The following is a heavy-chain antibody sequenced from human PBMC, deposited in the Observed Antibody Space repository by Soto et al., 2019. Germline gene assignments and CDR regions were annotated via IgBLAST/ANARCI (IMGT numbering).Heavy chain of an antibody. D-gene: IGHD3-16*01. CDR3: ARMGDVTYSYYGLDV. CDR1: GYSFTRYG. V-gene: IGHV1-18*01. CDR2: ISGYNANT. Sequence: QVQLVQSGAAVKKPGASVKVSCKASGYSFTRYGISWVRQAPGQGLEWMGWISGYNANTNHPENLQGRVTMTTATSTSKAYLEVRTLRADDTAVYYCARMGDVTYSYYGLDVWGRGTTVTVSS. J-gene: IGHJ6*02.